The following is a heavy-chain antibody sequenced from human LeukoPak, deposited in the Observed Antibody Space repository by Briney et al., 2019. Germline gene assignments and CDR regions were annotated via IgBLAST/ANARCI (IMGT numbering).Heavy chain of an antibody. CDR1: GFTFSSYG. CDR3: ARLIGWSRFDP. V-gene: IGHV3-33*01. J-gene: IGHJ5*02. D-gene: IGHD6-19*01. Sequence: GGSLRLSCTASGFTFSSYGMHWVRQAPGKGLEWVALIWYDGSKQYYADSVKGRFTISRDNSKNTLHLQMNSLRAEDTAVFYCARLIGWSRFDPWGQGALVTVSS. CDR2: IWYDGSKQ.